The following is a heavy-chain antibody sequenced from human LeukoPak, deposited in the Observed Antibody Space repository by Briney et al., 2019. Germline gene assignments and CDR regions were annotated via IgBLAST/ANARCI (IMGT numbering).Heavy chain of an antibody. CDR1: GFTFSSYA. V-gene: IGHV3-23*01. CDR2: ISGSGGST. CDR3: AKDQERSTRPFDY. Sequence: GGSLRLSCAASGFTFSSYAMSWVRQAPGKGLEWVSAISGSGGSTYYADSVKGRFTISRDNSKNTLYLQMNSLRAEDTALYYCAKDQERSTRPFDYWGQGTPVTVSS. D-gene: IGHD2-2*01. J-gene: IGHJ4*02.